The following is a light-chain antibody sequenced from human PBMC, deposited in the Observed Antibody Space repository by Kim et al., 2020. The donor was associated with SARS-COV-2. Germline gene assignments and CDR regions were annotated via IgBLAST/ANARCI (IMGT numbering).Light chain of an antibody. CDR3: QHYNAYPWT. CDR1: QSISTW. Sequence: AAVGDRVTITCRASQSISTWVAWYQQKPGKAPNLLIDKASILESGVPSRFSGSASGTEFTLTITSLQPDDFGTYYCQHYNAYPWTFGQGTKVDIK. CDR2: KAS. J-gene: IGKJ1*01. V-gene: IGKV1-5*03.